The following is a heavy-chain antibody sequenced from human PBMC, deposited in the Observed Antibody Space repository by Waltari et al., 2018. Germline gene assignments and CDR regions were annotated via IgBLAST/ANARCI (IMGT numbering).Heavy chain of an antibody. Sequence: PGQGLEWMGGIIPIFGTANYAQKFQGRVTITADKSTSTAYMELSSLRSEDTAVYYCARGVQLLVNWFDPWGQGTLVTVSS. D-gene: IGHD2-2*01. CDR3: ARGVQLLVNWFDP. V-gene: IGHV1-69*06. CDR2: IIPIFGTA. J-gene: IGHJ5*02.